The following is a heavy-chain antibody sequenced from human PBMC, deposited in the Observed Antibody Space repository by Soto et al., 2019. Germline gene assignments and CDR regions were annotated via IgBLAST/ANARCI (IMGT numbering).Heavy chain of an antibody. CDR1: GYSFATYG. CDR3: ATEPIYYNDGSGYYPLGH. J-gene: IGHJ4*02. CDR2: ISAHNGDT. V-gene: IGHV1-18*04. Sequence: QVQLVQSGAEVKKPGASVKVSCKASGYSFATYGFSWVRQAPGQGLECVGWISAHNGDTHYSQKFQGRVTLTTDTSTNTGDMELRSLKSDDTAVYFCATEPIYYNDGSGYYPLGHWGQGTLVTVSS. D-gene: IGHD3-22*01.